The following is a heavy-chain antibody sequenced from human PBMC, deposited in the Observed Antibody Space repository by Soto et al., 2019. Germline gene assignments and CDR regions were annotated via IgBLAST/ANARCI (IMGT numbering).Heavy chain of an antibody. CDR3: ARQFDYDTSGYYYAY. CDR1: GGTFNKYA. D-gene: IGHD3-22*01. Sequence: SVKVSCKASGGTFNKYAIDWVRQAPGQGLEWMGGITPLFGTPNYAQRFQGRVTISADEVTSTAYMELRSLRSDDTGVYYCARQFDYDTSGYYYAYWGRGTLVTVS. J-gene: IGHJ4*02. V-gene: IGHV1-69*13. CDR2: ITPLFGTP.